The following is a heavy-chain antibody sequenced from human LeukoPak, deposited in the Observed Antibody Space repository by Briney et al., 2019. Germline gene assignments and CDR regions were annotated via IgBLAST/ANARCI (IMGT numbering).Heavy chain of an antibody. CDR1: GYTFTGYY. Sequence: ASVKVSCKASGYTFTGYYMHWVRQAPGQGLEWMGWINPNSGGTNYAQKFQGRVTMTRNTSISTAYMELSSLRSEDTAVYYCARVSGWPYYYYGMDVWGQGTTVTVSS. J-gene: IGHJ6*02. CDR2: INPNSGGT. CDR3: ARVSGWPYYYYGMDV. D-gene: IGHD6-19*01. V-gene: IGHV1-2*02.